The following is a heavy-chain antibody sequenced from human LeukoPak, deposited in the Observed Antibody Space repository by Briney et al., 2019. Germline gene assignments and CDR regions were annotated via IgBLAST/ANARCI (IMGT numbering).Heavy chain of an antibody. CDR2: IYDSGST. D-gene: IGHD6-19*01. CDR1: GGSVSSGSYY. CDR3: ARLSSGWYTDAFDI. V-gene: IGHV4-61*01. J-gene: IGHJ3*02. Sequence: SETLSLTCTVSGGSVSSGSYYWSWIRQPPGKGLEWIGYIYDSGSTNYNPSLKSRVTISVDTSKNQFSLKLSSVTAADTAVYYCARLSSGWYTDAFDIWGQGTMVTVSS.